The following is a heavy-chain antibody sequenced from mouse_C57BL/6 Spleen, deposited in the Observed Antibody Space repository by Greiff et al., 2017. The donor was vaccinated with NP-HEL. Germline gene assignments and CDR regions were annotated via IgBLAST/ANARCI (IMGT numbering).Heavy chain of an antibody. CDR3: ARESGTEDFDY. D-gene: IGHD3-3*01. Sequence: EVMLVESGGGLVKPGGSLKLSCAASGFTFSSYAMSWVRQTPEKRLEWVATISDGGSYTYYPDNVKGRFTISRDNAKNNLYLQMSHLKSEDTAMYYGARESGTEDFDYWGQGTTLTVSS. CDR2: ISDGGSYT. V-gene: IGHV5-4*01. J-gene: IGHJ2*01. CDR1: GFTFSSYA.